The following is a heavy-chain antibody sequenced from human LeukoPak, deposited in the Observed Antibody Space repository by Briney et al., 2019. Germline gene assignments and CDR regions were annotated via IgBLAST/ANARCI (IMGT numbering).Heavy chain of an antibody. V-gene: IGHV3-11*04. CDR1: GFTFSDYY. CDR3: ASDISNKGFDY. J-gene: IGHJ4*02. Sequence: GGSLRLSCAASGFTFSDYYMSWIRQAPGKGREWVSYISSSGSTIYYADSVKGRFTISRDNAKNSLYLQMNSLRAEDTAVYYCASDISNKGFDYWGQGTLVTVSS. CDR2: ISSSGSTI. D-gene: IGHD3-3*02.